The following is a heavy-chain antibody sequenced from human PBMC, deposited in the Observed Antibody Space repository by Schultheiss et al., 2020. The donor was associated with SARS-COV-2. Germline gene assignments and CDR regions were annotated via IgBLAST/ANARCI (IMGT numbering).Heavy chain of an antibody. V-gene: IGHV4-59*04. CDR1: GGSISSYY. Sequence: SETLSLTCTVSGGSISSYYWSWIRQPPGKGLEWLGYIYHSGSTYYNPSLKSRVTISVDTSKNQFSLKLSSVTAADTAVYYCAGLLPGDYWGQGTLVTVSS. J-gene: IGHJ4*02. CDR2: IYHSGST. CDR3: AGLLPGDY. D-gene: IGHD3-22*01.